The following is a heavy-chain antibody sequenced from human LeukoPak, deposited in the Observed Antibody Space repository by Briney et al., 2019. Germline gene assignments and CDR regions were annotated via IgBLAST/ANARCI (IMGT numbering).Heavy chain of an antibody. J-gene: IGHJ4*02. Sequence: GGSLRLSCVASGFTFSNYAMSWVRQAPGKRLEWVSAVTGRGSSTYYADSVKGRFTISRDNSRNTLFLQMNSLRAEDTAIYYCAKWGDFDILTGYYVSDFWGQGTLVTVFS. CDR2: VTGRGSST. CDR1: GFTFSNYA. CDR3: AKWGDFDILTGYYVSDF. V-gene: IGHV3-23*01. D-gene: IGHD3-9*01.